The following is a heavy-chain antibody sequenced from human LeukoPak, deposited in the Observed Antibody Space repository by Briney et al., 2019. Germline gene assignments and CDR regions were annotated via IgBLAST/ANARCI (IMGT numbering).Heavy chain of an antibody. CDR3: ARGYHRYYSGSGRWYNWFDP. V-gene: IGHV1-2*02. D-gene: IGHD3-10*01. J-gene: IGHJ5*02. Sequence: ASVKVSCKASGYTFTRYFMHWVRQAPGQGLEWMGWINPNSGGTNYAQKFQGRVTMTRDTSISTAYMELSSLRSEDTAVYHGARGYHRYYSGSGRWYNWFDPWGQGTLVTVSS. CDR2: INPNSGGT. CDR1: GYTFTRYF.